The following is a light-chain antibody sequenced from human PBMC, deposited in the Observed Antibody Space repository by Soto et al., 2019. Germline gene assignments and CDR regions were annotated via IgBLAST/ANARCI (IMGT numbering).Light chain of an antibody. J-gene: IGLJ2*01. V-gene: IGLV1-51*01. CDR2: DNN. Sequence: QSVLTQPPSVSAAPGQTVTISCSGSSSNIGSNYVSWYQQLPGTAPKLLIYDNNKRPSGIPDRFSGSQSGTSATLDITGLQTGDEADYFCGTWDNSLSALFGGGTKLTVL. CDR1: SSNIGSNY. CDR3: GTWDNSLSAL.